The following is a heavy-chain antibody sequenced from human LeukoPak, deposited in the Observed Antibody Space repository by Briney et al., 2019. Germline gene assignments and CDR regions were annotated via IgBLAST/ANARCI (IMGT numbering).Heavy chain of an antibody. J-gene: IGHJ4*02. CDR2: IMHHGSSE. V-gene: IGHV3-30*02. Sequence: PGGSLRLSCAASGFTFSSHGMHWIRQAPGKGLEWVAFIMHHGSSEYSADSEKGRFTISRDNSKNTLYLQMHSLRAEDTAVYFCARDRLEAVAGTRCFDYCGQGTLVTVSS. CDR3: ARDRLEAVAGTRCFDY. CDR1: GFTFSSHG. D-gene: IGHD6-19*01.